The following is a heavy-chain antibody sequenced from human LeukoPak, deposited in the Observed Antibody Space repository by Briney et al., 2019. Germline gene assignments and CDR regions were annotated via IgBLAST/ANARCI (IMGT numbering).Heavy chain of an antibody. V-gene: IGHV3-33*01. J-gene: IGHJ4*02. Sequence: GRSLRLSCAASGFTFSNYAMHWVRQAPGKGLEWVAVIWYDGSNKFYADSAKGRFTVSRDNSKNTLYLQMNSLRAEDTAVFYCARQSPLDLYFDYWGQGTLVTVSS. CDR1: GFTFSNYA. D-gene: IGHD1-1*01. CDR3: ARQSPLDLYFDY. CDR2: IWYDGSNK.